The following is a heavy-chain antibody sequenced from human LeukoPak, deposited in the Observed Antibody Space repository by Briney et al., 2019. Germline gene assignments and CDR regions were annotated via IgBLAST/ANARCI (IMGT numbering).Heavy chain of an antibody. Sequence: SETLSLTCTVSGGSISSSSYYWGWIRQPPGKGLEWIGSIYYSGSTYYNPSLKSRVTISVDTSKDQFSLKLGSVTAADTAVYYCARHIRITMVRGVIITSFSPFDPWGQGTLVTVSS. CDR1: GGSISSSSYY. CDR3: ARHIRITMVRGVIITSFSPFDP. J-gene: IGHJ5*02. D-gene: IGHD3-10*01. V-gene: IGHV4-39*01. CDR2: IYYSGST.